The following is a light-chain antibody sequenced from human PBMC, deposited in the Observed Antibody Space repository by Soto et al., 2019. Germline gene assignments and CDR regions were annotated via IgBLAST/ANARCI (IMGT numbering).Light chain of an antibody. CDR1: QGISSW. J-gene: IGKJ2*01. CDR2: DAS. CDR3: QQYNSYSPT. V-gene: IGKV1-5*01. Sequence: DIQMTQSPSTLSASVGARFTITCRASQGISSWLAWYQQKSGKAPKILIYDASSLESGVPSRFSGSGSGTEFTLTISSLQPDDFASYYCQQYNSYSPTFGQGTKLEIK.